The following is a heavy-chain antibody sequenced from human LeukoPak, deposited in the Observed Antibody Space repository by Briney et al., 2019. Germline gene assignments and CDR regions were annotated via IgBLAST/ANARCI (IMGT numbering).Heavy chain of an antibody. CDR2: YSDNSRGRT. J-gene: IGHJ4*02. CDR3: AKVPNYYDTTTYYG. D-gene: IGHD3-22*01. CDR1: GCIFSDYA. Sequence: GGSLRLCCAASGCIFSDYAVSWVRQAPGKGLEWVSAYSDNSRGRTSYYADSVNGRFTISRDTSKNTLYLQMSSLRDEDTAVYYCAKVPNYYDTTTYYGWGQGTLVAVSS. V-gene: IGHV3-23*01.